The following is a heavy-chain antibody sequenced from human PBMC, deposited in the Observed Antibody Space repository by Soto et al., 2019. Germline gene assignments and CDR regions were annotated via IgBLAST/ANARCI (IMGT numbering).Heavy chain of an antibody. Sequence: QVQLQESGPGLVKPSQTLSLTCTVSGGSVSSGGQYWSWIRKHPGKGLEWIGTLYYSGDTYYTPSLRSRITISVDTPRNQFSRSLISVTAADTAVYYCDRRHPRFYFGLWGRGPRLTVSS. CDR1: GGSVSSGGQY. D-gene: IGHD4-17*01. CDR3: DRRHPRFYFGL. CDR2: LYYSGDT. J-gene: IGHJ2*01. V-gene: IGHV4-31*03.